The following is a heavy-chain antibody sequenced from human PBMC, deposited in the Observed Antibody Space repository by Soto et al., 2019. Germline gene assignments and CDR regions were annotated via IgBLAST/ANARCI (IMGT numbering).Heavy chain of an antibody. D-gene: IGHD6-19*01. J-gene: IGHJ4*02. CDR3: ARISYSSRATYFDS. Sequence: SQTLSLTCAISGDSVSSNSVAWNWIRQSPSRGLEWLGRTYHRSQWYNDYAVSVRSRISINPDTSKNQFSLQLNSVTPEDTAVYYCARISYSSRATYFDSSCQGTLLTVFS. CDR1: GDSVSSNSVA. CDR2: TYHRSQWYN. V-gene: IGHV6-1*01.